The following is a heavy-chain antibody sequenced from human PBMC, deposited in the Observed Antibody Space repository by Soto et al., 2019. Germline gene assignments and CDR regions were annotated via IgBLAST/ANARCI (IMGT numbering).Heavy chain of an antibody. D-gene: IGHD6-19*01. V-gene: IGHV1-18*01. Sequence: ASVKVSCKASGYTFTSYGISWVRQAPGQGLEWMGWISAYNGNTNYARKFQDRVTMTTDPSSSTVFMDLRTLTSDDTAVYYCATALGTSGWFDYWGQGTLVTVSS. CDR3: ATALGTSGWFDY. CDR1: GYTFTSYG. J-gene: IGHJ4*02. CDR2: ISAYNGNT.